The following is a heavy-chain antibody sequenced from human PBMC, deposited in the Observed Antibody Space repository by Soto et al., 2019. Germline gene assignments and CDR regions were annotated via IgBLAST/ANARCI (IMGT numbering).Heavy chain of an antibody. V-gene: IGHV3-7*03. D-gene: IGHD2-2*01. CDR1: GFSFSDYW. CDR3: VKDGGYCSSATCYSPRNHYFDA. Sequence: GGSLRLSCVASGFSFSDYWMSWVRQAPGKGPEWVANIKFDGSEKQYVDSVRGRFSISRDNFRNSLFLQMNSLRAGDTAIYYCVKDGGYCSSATCYSPRNHYFDAWGQGTLVTVSS. J-gene: IGHJ5*02. CDR2: IKFDGSEK.